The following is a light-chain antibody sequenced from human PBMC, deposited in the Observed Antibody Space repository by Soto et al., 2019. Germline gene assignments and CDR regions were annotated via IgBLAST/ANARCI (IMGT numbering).Light chain of an antibody. J-gene: IGKJ2*01. CDR1: QYIVRT. V-gene: IGKV3-15*01. Sequence: EIMMTQSPETLSASPGERVTLSCRASQYIVRTMAWYQQQPGQAPRLLFFSASTRATGLPDRFSASGSGADFTLTISSLQAEDSGLYYCQQYKKWPYTFGQGTKVDIK. CDR3: QQYKKWPYT. CDR2: SAS.